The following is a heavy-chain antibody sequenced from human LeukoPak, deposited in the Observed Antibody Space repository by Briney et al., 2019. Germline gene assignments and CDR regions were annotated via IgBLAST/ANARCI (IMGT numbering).Heavy chain of an antibody. CDR2: ISSSSSYI. V-gene: IGHV3-21*01. D-gene: IGHD3-22*01. J-gene: IGHJ4*02. Sequence: GGSLRLSCAASGFTFSSYSMNWVRQAPGKGLEWVSSISSSSSYIYYADSVKGRFTISRDNAKNPLYRQMNSLRAEHTAVYYCARDRERTPPYYDSSGSDHWGQGPLVTVSS. CDR3: ARDRERTPPYYDSSGSDH. CDR1: GFTFSSYS.